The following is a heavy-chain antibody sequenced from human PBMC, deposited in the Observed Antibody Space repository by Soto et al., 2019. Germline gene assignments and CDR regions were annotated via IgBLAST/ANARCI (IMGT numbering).Heavy chain of an antibody. Sequence: GGSLRLSCAASGFTFSSYAMHWVRQAPGKGLEWVAVISYDGSNKYYADSVKGRFTISRDNSKNTLYLQMNSLRAEDTAVYYCARGLSGSGSYYINDHAFDIWGQGTMVTVSS. V-gene: IGHV3-30-3*01. CDR2: ISYDGSNK. CDR3: ARGLSGSGSYYINDHAFDI. CDR1: GFTFSSYA. J-gene: IGHJ3*02. D-gene: IGHD3-10*01.